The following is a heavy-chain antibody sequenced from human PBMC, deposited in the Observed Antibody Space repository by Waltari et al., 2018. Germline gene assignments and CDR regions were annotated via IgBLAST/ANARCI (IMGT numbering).Heavy chain of an antibody. V-gene: IGHV1-69*01. CDR3: ARAVPMFGYSSSWPPEDV. Sequence: QVQLVQSGAEVKKPGSSVKVSCKASGGTFSSYAISWVRQARGPGLEWMGGIIPIFGTANYAQKFQGRVTITADESTSTAYMELSSLRSEDTAVYYCARAVPMFGYSSSWPPEDVWGQGTTVTVSS. CDR2: IIPIFGTA. CDR1: GGTFSSYA. D-gene: IGHD6-13*01. J-gene: IGHJ6*02.